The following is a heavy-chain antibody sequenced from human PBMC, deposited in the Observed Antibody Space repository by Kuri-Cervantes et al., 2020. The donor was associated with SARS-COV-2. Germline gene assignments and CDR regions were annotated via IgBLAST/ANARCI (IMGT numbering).Heavy chain of an antibody. CDR3: ARDRRGNSSSSFAY. Sequence: GESLKISCAASGFTFSDYYMSWIRQAPGKGLEWVSAISGSGGSTYYADSMKGRFTISRDNSKNTLYLQMNSLRGEDTAVYYCARDRRGNSSSSFAYWGQGTLVTVSS. J-gene: IGHJ4*02. CDR1: GFTFSDYY. V-gene: IGHV3-23*01. D-gene: IGHD6-6*01. CDR2: ISGSGGST.